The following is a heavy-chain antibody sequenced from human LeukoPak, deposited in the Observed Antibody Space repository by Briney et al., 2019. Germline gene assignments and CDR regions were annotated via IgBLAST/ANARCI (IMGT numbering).Heavy chain of an antibody. Sequence: GGSLRLSCAASGFTVSSNYMSWVRQAPGKGLEWVSVIYSGGSTYYADSVKGRFTISRDNSKNTLYLQMNSLRAEDTAVYYCARDLRVRGVIIWPLGYWGQGTLVTVSS. CDR3: ARDLRVRGVIIWPLGY. J-gene: IGHJ4*02. V-gene: IGHV3-66*01. CDR2: IYSGGST. CDR1: GFTVSSNY. D-gene: IGHD3-10*01.